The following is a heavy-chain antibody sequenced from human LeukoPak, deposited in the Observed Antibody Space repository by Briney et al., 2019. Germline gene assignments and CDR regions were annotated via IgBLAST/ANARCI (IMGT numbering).Heavy chain of an antibody. Sequence: PGRSLRLSCAASGFTFSSYGMHWVRQAPGKGLEWVAVISYDGGNKYYADSVKGRFTISRDNSKNTLYLQMNSLRAEDTAVYYCAKGSAAAGLWGQGTPVTVSS. CDR1: GFTFSSYG. CDR3: AKGSAAAGL. J-gene: IGHJ4*02. V-gene: IGHV3-30*18. D-gene: IGHD6-13*01. CDR2: ISYDGGNK.